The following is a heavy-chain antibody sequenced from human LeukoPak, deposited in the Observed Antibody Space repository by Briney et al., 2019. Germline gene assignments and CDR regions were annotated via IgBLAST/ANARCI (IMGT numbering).Heavy chain of an antibody. Sequence: GGSLRLSCAASGFTFSSYAMSWVRQAPGKGLEWVSGISGSGSSTYYADSVKDRFTIFRDNSQNTLYLQMDSLRAEDTAIYFCAKDLRMAQTTYFFDCWGQGTLVTVSS. CDR1: GFTFSSYA. J-gene: IGHJ4*02. D-gene: IGHD1-1*01. CDR3: AKDLRMAQTTYFFDC. V-gene: IGHV3-23*01. CDR2: ISGSGSST.